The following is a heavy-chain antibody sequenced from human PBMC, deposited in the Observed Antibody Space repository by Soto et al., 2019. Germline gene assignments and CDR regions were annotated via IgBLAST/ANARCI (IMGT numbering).Heavy chain of an antibody. CDR2: SYYSGST. CDR3: ARIGLTSALL. J-gene: IGHJ4*02. Sequence: SETLSLTCTVSGGSISSYYWSWIRQPPGQGLEWIGYSYYSGSTNYNPPLRSRVTISIDTSKNLFFLNLTSVTAAATAVYFCARIGLTSALLWGQGTLVTVSS. CDR1: GGSISSYY. V-gene: IGHV4-59*08. D-gene: IGHD4-17*01.